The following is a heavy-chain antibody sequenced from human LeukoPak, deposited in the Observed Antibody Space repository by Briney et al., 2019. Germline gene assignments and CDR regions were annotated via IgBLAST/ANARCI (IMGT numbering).Heavy chain of an antibody. V-gene: IGHV3-23*01. J-gene: IGHJ4*02. CDR1: GFTFSSYA. CDR3: AKVFYPPRALGPPDY. Sequence: GGSLRLSCAASGFTFSSYAMSWVRQAPGKGLEWVSAISGSGGSTYYADSVKGRFTISRDNSKNTLYLLMNSLRAEDTAVYYCAKVFYPPRALGPPDYWGQGTLVTVSS. D-gene: IGHD3-10*01. CDR2: ISGSGGST.